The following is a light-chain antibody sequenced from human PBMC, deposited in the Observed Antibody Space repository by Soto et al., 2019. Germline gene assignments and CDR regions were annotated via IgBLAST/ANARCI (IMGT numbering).Light chain of an antibody. CDR3: QQYNSYSRT. Sequence: DIQKTQSPSTLSASVGDRVTITCRASQSISSWLAWYQQKPGKAPKLLIYKASSLESGVPSRFSGSGSGTEFTLTISSLQPDDFATYYCQQYNSYSRTFGQGTKVDSK. V-gene: IGKV1-5*03. CDR1: QSISSW. CDR2: KAS. J-gene: IGKJ1*01.